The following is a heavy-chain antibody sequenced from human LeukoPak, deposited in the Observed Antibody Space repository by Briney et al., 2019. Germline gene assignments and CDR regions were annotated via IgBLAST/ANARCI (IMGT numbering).Heavy chain of an antibody. CDR3: AKGLWEQPPGY. CDR2: ISGSGGST. V-gene: IGHV3-23*01. CDR1: GFPFSSYA. J-gene: IGHJ4*02. Sequence: GGSLRLPFEASGFPFSSYAMSWVRQAPGRGLKWVSAISGSGGSTYYADSVKGRFTISRDNSKNTLYLQMNSLRAEDTAVYYCAKGLWEQPPGYWGQGTLVTVSS. D-gene: IGHD1-26*01.